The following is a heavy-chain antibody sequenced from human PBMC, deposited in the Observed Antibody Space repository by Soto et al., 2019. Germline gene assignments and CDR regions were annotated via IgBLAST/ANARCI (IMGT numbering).Heavy chain of an antibody. Sequence: QEQLVESGGCVVQPGRSLRLSCAASGFTFSSYGMHWVRQAPGKGLEWVAVISYDGSNKYYADSVKGRFTISRDNSKNTLYLQMNSLRAEDTAVYYCAKDVGYCISTSCSDGMDVWGQGTTVTVSS. V-gene: IGHV3-30*18. D-gene: IGHD2-2*01. CDR2: ISYDGSNK. J-gene: IGHJ6*02. CDR3: AKDVGYCISTSCSDGMDV. CDR1: GFTFSSYG.